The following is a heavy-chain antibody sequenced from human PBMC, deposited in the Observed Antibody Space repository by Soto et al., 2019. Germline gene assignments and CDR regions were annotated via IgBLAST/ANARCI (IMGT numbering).Heavy chain of an antibody. CDR2: TYYRSIWQT. V-gene: IGHV6-1*01. Sequence: QAQLQQSGPELVMPSQTLSLTCAISGDSVSSNDAVWNWIRQSPSRGLEWLGRTYYRSIWQTEYAVSAKGRMTINPDASKNPFSLERNSVTPEDTAMYSCARLVGNRWLEHWGQGTLVTVSA. D-gene: IGHD5-12*01. CDR1: GDSVSSNDAV. CDR3: ARLVGNRWLEH. J-gene: IGHJ4*02.